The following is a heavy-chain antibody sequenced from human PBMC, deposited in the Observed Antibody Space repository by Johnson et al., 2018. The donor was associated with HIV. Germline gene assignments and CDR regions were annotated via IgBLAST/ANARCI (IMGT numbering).Heavy chain of an antibody. CDR3: ARDLDLREDLAFDI. V-gene: IGHV3-66*01. J-gene: IGHJ3*02. Sequence: VQLVESGGGVVQPGRSLRLSCAASGFTFDDYGMSWVRQAPGKGLEWVSAIYSGGSTYYADSVKGRFTISRDNSKNTLYLQMNSLRAEDTAVYYCARDLDLREDLAFDIWGQGTMVTVSS. CDR2: IYSGGST. D-gene: IGHD1-1*01. CDR1: GFTFDDYG.